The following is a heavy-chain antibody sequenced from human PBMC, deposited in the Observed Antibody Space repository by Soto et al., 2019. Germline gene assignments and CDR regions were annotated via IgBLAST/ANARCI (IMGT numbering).Heavy chain of an antibody. Sequence: GGSLRLSCAASGFTFSSYGMHWVRQAPGKGLEWVAVIWYDGSNKYYADSVKGRFTISRDNSKDTLYLQMNSLRAEDTAVYYCARDISDYGEGSRYYYYGMDVWGQGTTVTVSS. D-gene: IGHD4-17*01. J-gene: IGHJ6*02. CDR1: GFTFSSYG. CDR3: ARDISDYGEGSRYYYYGMDV. V-gene: IGHV3-33*01. CDR2: IWYDGSNK.